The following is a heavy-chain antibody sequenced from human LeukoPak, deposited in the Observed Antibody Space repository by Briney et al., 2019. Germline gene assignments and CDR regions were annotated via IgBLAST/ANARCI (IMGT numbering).Heavy chain of an antibody. CDR1: GYTFTSYY. CDR2: INPSGGST. V-gene: IGHV1-46*03. Sequence: ASVKVSCKASGYTFTSYYMHWVRQAPGQGLEWMGIINPSGGSTSYAQKFQGRVTMTRDTSTSTVYMELSSLRSEDTAVHYCARQDIVVVPAVWFDPWGQGTLVTVSS. CDR3: ARQDIVVVPAVWFDP. J-gene: IGHJ5*02. D-gene: IGHD2-2*01.